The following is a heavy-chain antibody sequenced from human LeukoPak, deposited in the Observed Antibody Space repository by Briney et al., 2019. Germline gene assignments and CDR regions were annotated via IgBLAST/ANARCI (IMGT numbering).Heavy chain of an antibody. CDR2: INPSDGSA. CDR3: ARLLNYYDSSGYYQYYFDY. V-gene: IGHV1-46*01. CDR1: GYTFTSYY. D-gene: IGHD3-22*01. J-gene: IGHJ4*02. Sequence: ASVTVSCKASGYTFTSYYLHWVRQAPGQGLEWMGIINPSDGSASYAQKFQGRVTMDRDTSTSTVYMELSSLRSEDTAVYYCARLLNYYDSSGYYQYYFDYWGQGTLVTVSS.